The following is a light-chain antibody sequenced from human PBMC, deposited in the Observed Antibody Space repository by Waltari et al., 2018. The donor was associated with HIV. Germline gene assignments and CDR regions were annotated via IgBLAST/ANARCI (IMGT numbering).Light chain of an antibody. CDR2: DNS. V-gene: IGLV1-40*01. CDR1: SSNIGAGYD. CDR3: PSYDSSLSGSV. J-gene: IGLJ1*01. Sequence: SVLTQPPSVSGAPGQRVTISCTGNSSNIGAGYDVHWYPQLPGTAPKLLIYDNSNRPSGVPDRFTGSKSGTSAALAITGLQAEDEADYYCPSYDSSLSGSVFGTGTKVTVL.